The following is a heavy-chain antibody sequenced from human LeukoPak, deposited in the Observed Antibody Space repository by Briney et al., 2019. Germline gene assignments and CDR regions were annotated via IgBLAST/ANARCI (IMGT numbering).Heavy chain of an antibody. D-gene: IGHD2-15*01. J-gene: IGHJ4*02. CDR1: GYTFTSYA. CDR2: IIPIFGTA. CDR3: VRSGCDGGNCFFDY. V-gene: IGHV1-69*06. Sequence: SVKVSCKASGYTFTSYAISWVRQAPGQGLEWMGGIIPIFGTANHAQKFQGRVTITADKSTSTAYMELSSLRSEDTAVYYCVRSGCDGGNCFFDYWGQGTLVTVSS.